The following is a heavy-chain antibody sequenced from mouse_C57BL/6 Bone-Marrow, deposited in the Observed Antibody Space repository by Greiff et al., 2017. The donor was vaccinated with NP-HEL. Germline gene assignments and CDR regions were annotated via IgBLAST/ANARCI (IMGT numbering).Heavy chain of an antibody. CDR3: ARRPYWDYFDY. CDR2: IDPSDSYT. Sequence: QVQLQQPGAELVRPGTSVKLSCKASGYTFTSYWMHWVKQRPGQGLEWIGVIDPSDSYTNYNQKFKGKATLTVDTSSSTAYMQLSSLTSEDSAVYYCARRPYWDYFDYWGQGTTLTVSS. D-gene: IGHD4-1*01. CDR1: GYTFTSYW. J-gene: IGHJ2*01. V-gene: IGHV1-59*01.